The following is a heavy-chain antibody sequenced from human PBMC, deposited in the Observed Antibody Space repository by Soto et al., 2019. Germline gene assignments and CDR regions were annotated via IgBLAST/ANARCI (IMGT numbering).Heavy chain of an antibody. V-gene: IGHV3-23*01. CDR2: ISYSADKT. D-gene: IGHD1-7*01. CDR1: GFTFNTYG. Sequence: EVQLLESGGGLVQPGGSLRLSCAASGFTFNTYGMNWVRQAPGKGLEWVSTISYSADKTHYADSVKGRFPISRDNSRDTLFLQMNSLSADDAAGYYCARRARTATTNWGAFDVWGQGTMVTVSS. J-gene: IGHJ3*01. CDR3: ARRARTATTNWGAFDV.